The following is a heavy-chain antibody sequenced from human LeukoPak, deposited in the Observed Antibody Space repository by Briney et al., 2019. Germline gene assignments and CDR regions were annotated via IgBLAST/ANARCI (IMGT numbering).Heavy chain of an antibody. CDR1: GYNFTNYW. J-gene: IGHJ4*02. Sequence: GESLKISCKGSGYNFTNYWIGWVRQMPGKGLEWMGIIYPGDSDTRYSPSFQGQVTISADKSISTAYLQWSSLKASDTAMYYCARHNPIAVAGLDYWGQGTLVTVSS. CDR2: IYPGDSDT. V-gene: IGHV5-51*01. CDR3: ARHNPIAVAGLDY. D-gene: IGHD6-19*01.